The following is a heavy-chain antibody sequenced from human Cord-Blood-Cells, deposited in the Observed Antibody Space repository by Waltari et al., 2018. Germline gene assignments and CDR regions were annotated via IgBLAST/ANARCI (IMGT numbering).Heavy chain of an antibody. V-gene: IGHV3-23*01. Sequence: EVQLLESGGGLVQHGGSLRLSCAASGFTFSSYAMRWVRQAQGKGLEWVSAIRGSGGSTYYADSVKGRFTISRDNSKNTLYLQMNSLRAEDTAVYYCAKEIGTYYYGSGSYPMAFDIWGQGTMVTVSS. J-gene: IGHJ3*02. CDR3: AKEIGTYYYGSGSYPMAFDI. D-gene: IGHD3-10*01. CDR1: GFTFSSYA. CDR2: IRGSGGST.